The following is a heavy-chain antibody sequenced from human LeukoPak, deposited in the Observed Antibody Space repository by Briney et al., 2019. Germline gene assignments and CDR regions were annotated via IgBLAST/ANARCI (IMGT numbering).Heavy chain of an antibody. CDR1: GGSISSGGYY. V-gene: IGHV4-61*08. Sequence: PSQTLSLTCTVSGGSISSGGYYWSWIRQPPGRGLEWIGYIYYSGSTNYNPPLKSRVTISVDTSKNQFSLKLSSVTAADTAVYYCARVLLSNYDFWSGYSNWFDPWGQGTLVTVSS. J-gene: IGHJ5*02. D-gene: IGHD3-3*01. CDR2: IYYSGST. CDR3: ARVLLSNYDFWSGYSNWFDP.